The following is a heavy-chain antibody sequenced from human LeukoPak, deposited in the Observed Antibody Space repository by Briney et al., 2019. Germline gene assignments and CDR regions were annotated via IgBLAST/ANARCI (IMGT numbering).Heavy chain of an antibody. CDR2: ISGSGGST. CDR1: GFTFSSYA. Sequence: GGSLRLSCAASGFTFSSYAMSWVRQAPGKGLEWVSAISGSGGSTYYADSVKGRFTISRDNAKNSLYLQMNSLRAEDTAVYYCASGLLWFGELGTLDYWGQGTLVTVSS. J-gene: IGHJ4*02. V-gene: IGHV3-23*01. CDR3: ASGLLWFGELGTLDY. D-gene: IGHD3-10*01.